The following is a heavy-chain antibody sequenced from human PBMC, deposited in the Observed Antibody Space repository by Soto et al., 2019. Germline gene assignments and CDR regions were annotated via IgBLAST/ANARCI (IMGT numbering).Heavy chain of an antibody. Sequence: EVQLVESGGGVVQPGGSLRLSCAASGFTFSNYCMHWVRQAPGEGLVWVSRVNGDGSSTSYADSVKGRFTVSRDSAKSTLYLQMNSLRAEDTAVYYCARDSSGSCDYWGQGTLVTVPS. CDR1: GFTFSNYC. J-gene: IGHJ4*02. V-gene: IGHV3-74*01. CDR3: ARDSSGSCDY. CDR2: VNGDGSST.